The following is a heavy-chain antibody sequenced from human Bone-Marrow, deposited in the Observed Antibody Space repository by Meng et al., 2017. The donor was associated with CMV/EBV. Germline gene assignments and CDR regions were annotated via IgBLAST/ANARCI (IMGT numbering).Heavy chain of an antibody. CDR2: ISSSSSYI. J-gene: IGHJ6*02. Sequence: GGSLRLSCAASGFTFSSYSMNWVRQAPGKGLEWVSSISSSSSYIYYADSPKGRFTISRDNAKKSLYLLMNSLRAEDTAVYYCARDSGSNRPYYHYYDVDVWGHGTTVTVSS. CDR3: ARDSGSNRPYYHYYDVDV. CDR1: GFTFSSYS. V-gene: IGHV3-21*01. D-gene: IGHD3-10*01.